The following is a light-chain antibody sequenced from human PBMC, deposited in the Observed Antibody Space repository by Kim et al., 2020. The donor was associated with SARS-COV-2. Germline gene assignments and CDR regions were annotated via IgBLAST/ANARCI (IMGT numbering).Light chain of an antibody. Sequence: EIGLTQSPATLSLSPGERATLSCRASQSVSSYLAWYQQKPGQAPRLLIYDASNRATGIPARFSGSASGTDFTLTISRLEPEYFAVYYCQKRSNRYTFGQGTKLEI. V-gene: IGKV3-11*01. CDR3: QKRSNRYT. J-gene: IGKJ2*01. CDR2: DAS. CDR1: QSVSSY.